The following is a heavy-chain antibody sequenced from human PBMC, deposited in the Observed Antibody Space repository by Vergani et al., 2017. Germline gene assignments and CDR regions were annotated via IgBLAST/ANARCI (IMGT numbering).Heavy chain of an antibody. D-gene: IGHD3-9*01. CDR1: GYSFTSYW. V-gene: IGHV5-51*01. J-gene: IGHJ3*02. Sequence: EVQLVQSGAEVKKPGESLRISCKGSGYSFTSYWISWVRQMPGKGLEWMGITYPGDSDTRYSPSFQGQVTISADKSISTAYLQWSSLKASDTAMYYCARALYYDILTGYYGGAFDIWGQGTMVTVSS. CDR3: ARALYYDILTGYYGGAFDI. CDR2: TYPGDSDT.